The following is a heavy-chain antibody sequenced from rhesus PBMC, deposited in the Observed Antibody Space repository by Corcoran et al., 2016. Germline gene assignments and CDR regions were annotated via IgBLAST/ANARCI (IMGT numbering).Heavy chain of an antibody. CDR3: ARKHSRWYYFDY. CDR1: GGSISDSYY. D-gene: IGHD6-13*01. CDR2: IYGSSGTT. V-gene: IGHV4-76*01. J-gene: IGHJ4*01. Sequence: QVQLQESGPGLVKPSETLSLTCAVFGGSISDSYYCSVNRPPTGKGLEWIGYIYGSSGTTKYNPSLKKRVTISKDTSKNQFSLKLSSVTAADTAVYYCARKHSRWYYFDYWGQGVLVTVSS.